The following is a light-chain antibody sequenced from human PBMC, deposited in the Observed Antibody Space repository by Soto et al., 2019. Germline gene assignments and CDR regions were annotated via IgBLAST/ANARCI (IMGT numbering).Light chain of an antibody. CDR1: SSDIGAYDY. V-gene: IGLV2-14*01. CDR3: SSFTTTSTHV. J-gene: IGLJ1*01. Sequence: LTQPASLSGSPGQSITISCTGTSSDIGAYDYVSWFQQHPGKAPKLMISEVNNRPSGVSNRFSGSKSGNTAYLTISGLQVEDEAEYFCSSFTTTSTHVFGTGTKVTVL. CDR2: EVN.